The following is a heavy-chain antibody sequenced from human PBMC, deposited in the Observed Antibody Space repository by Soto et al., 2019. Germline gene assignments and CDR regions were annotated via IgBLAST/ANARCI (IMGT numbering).Heavy chain of an antibody. CDR1: GFTVSSNY. J-gene: IGHJ4*02. V-gene: IGHV3-66*01. D-gene: IGHD2-15*01. CDR2: IYNGGNT. Sequence: PGGSLRLSCAASGFTVSSNYMSWVRQAPGKGLEWVSVIYNGGNTYYADSVKGRFTISRDNAKNSLYLQMNSLRVEDTAVYYCATLDTAEIQTAAYWGQGTLVTVSS. CDR3: ATLDTAEIQTAAY.